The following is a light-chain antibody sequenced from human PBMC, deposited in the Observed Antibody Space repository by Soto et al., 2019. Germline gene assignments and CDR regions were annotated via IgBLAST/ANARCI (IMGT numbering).Light chain of an antibody. Sequence: QSVLTQPPSVSGAPGQRVTISCTGSSSNIGAGYDVHWYQQLPGTAPKLLIYGNSNRPSGVPDRFSGSKSGTSASLAITGLQAEDEADYSCQSYDSRLSGSRVFGTGTKVTV. V-gene: IGLV1-40*01. CDR3: QSYDSRLSGSRV. CDR1: SSNIGAGYD. J-gene: IGLJ1*01. CDR2: GNS.